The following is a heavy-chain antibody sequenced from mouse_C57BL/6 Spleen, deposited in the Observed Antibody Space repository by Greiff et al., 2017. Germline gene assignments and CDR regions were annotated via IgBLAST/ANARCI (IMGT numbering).Heavy chain of an antibody. J-gene: IGHJ4*01. Sequence: QVQLQQPGAELVKPGASVKMSCKASGYTFTSYWITWVKQRPGQGLEWIGDIYPGSGSTNYNEKFKSKATLTVDTSSSTAYMQLSSLTSEDSAVYYCARSDYGSSWNALDYWGQGTSVTVSS. CDR3: ARSDYGSSWNALDY. CDR2: IYPGSGST. D-gene: IGHD1-1*01. CDR1: GYTFTSYW. V-gene: IGHV1-55*01.